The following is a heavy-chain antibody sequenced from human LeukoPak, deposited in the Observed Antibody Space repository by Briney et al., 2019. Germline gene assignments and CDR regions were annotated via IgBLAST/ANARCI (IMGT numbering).Heavy chain of an antibody. V-gene: IGHV3-7*01. CDR1: GFTFSSYW. D-gene: IGHD4-17*01. CDR2: IKQDGSEK. CDR3: ARDLYGDYALFDY. Sequence: PGGSLRLSCAASGFTFSSYWMSWVRQAPGKGLGWVANIKQDGSEKYYVDSVKGRFTISRDNAKNSLYLQMNSLRAEDTAVYYCARDLYGDYALFDYWGQGTLVTVSS. J-gene: IGHJ4*02.